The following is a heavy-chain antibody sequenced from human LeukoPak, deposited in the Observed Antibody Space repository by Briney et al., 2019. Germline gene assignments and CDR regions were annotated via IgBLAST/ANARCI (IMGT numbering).Heavy chain of an antibody. D-gene: IGHD4-23*01. V-gene: IGHV5-51*01. Sequence: GESLKISCKGSGYSFTSYWIGWVRQMPGKGLEWMGIVYPGDSDTRYSPSFQGQVTISADKSISTAYLQWSSLKASDTAMYYCARRRRVDYGGNQGTYFDYWGQGTLVTVSS. CDR2: VYPGDSDT. CDR1: GYSFTSYW. J-gene: IGHJ4*02. CDR3: ARRRRVDYGGNQGTYFDY.